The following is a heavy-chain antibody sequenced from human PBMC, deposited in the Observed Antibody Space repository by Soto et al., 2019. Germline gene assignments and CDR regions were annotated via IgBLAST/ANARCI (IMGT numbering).Heavy chain of an antibody. D-gene: IGHD3-16*01. J-gene: IGHJ6*02. CDR2: INAGNGNT. Sequence: VASVKVSCKASGYTFTSYAMHWVRQAPGQRLEWMGWINAGNGNTKYSQKFQGWVTMTRDTSISTAYMELSRLRSDDTAVYYCARDRFLRGGSMAPDYYYGMDVWGQGTTVTVSS. CDR3: ARDRFLRGGSMAPDYYYGMDV. V-gene: IGHV1-3*01. CDR1: GYTFTSYA.